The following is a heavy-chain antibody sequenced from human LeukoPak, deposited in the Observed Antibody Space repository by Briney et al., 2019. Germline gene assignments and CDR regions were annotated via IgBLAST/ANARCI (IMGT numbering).Heavy chain of an antibody. CDR2: INSEGSTI. D-gene: IGHD3-22*01. CDR1: GLTFSTYW. V-gene: IGHV3-74*01. Sequence: GGSLRLSCAGSGLTFSTYWMHWVRHAPGKGLVWVSRINSEGSTISYADSVKGRFTISRDNAKTTLFLQMNSLRAEDTAVYYCARISSDSISYYDHWGQGTLVTVSS. CDR3: ARISSDSISYYDH. J-gene: IGHJ4*02.